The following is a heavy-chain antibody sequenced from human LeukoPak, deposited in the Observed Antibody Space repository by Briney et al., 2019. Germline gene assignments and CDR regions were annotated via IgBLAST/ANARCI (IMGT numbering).Heavy chain of an antibody. CDR1: GGSVSSNSAA. Sequence: SQTLSLTCAISGGSVSSNSAAWNWIRQSPSRGLEWMGRTYYRSKWYSDYAVSVKSRITINPDTSKNQFSLQLNSVTPEDTAVYYCAKGISVGGTGWFDPWGQGTLVTVSS. V-gene: IGHV6-1*01. J-gene: IGHJ5*02. CDR3: AKGISVGGTGWFDP. CDR2: TYYRSKWYS. D-gene: IGHD6-19*01.